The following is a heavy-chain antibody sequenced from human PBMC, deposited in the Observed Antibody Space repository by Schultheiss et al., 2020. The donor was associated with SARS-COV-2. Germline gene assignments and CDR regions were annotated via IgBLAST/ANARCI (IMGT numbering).Heavy chain of an antibody. CDR3: AREETRSGGGDY. CDR2: ISYDGSNK. Sequence: GGSLRLSCAASGFTFSSYAMHWVRQAPGKGLEWVAVISYDGSNKYYADSVKGRFTISRDNSKNTLYLQMNSLRAEDTAVYYCAREETRSGGGDYWGQGTLVTVSS. CDR1: GFTFSSYA. J-gene: IGHJ4*02. D-gene: IGHD2-15*01. V-gene: IGHV3-30*04.